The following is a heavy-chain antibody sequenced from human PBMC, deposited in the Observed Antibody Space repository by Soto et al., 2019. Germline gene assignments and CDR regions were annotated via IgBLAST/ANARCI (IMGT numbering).Heavy chain of an antibody. V-gene: IGHV4-59*01. CDR2: IYYSGST. D-gene: IGHD3-22*01. Sequence: QVQLQESGPGLVKPSETLSLTCTVSGGSISSYYWSWIRQPPGKGLEWIGYIYYSGSTNYNPSLKSRVTISVDTSKNQFTLKLSSVTAADTAVYYCAISGLDYYDSSGYYYSPYLIEYWGQGTLVTVSS. J-gene: IGHJ4*02. CDR3: AISGLDYYDSSGYYYSPYLIEY. CDR1: GGSISSYY.